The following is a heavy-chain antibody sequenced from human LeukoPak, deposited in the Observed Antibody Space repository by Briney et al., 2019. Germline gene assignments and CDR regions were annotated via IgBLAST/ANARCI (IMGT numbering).Heavy chain of an antibody. Sequence: ASVKVSCKASGYTFTSYDINWVRQATGQGLEWMGWMNPNSGNTGYAQMFQGRVTITRNTSISTAYMELSSLRSEDTAVYYCARGVWSGYWFDYWGQGTLVTVSS. CDR1: GYTFTSYD. V-gene: IGHV1-8*03. D-gene: IGHD3-3*01. CDR3: ARGVWSGYWFDY. J-gene: IGHJ4*02. CDR2: MNPNSGNT.